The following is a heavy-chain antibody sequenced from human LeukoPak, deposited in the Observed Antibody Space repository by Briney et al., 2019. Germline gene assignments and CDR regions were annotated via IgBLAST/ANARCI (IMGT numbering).Heavy chain of an antibody. Sequence: ASVKVSCKASGYTFTSYYMHWVRQAPGQGLEWMGIINPSGGSTSYAQKFQGRVTVTRDTSTSTVYMELSSLRSEDTAVYYCARTSPGWTFDYWGQGTLVTVSS. D-gene: IGHD6-19*01. CDR3: ARTSPGWTFDY. CDR2: INPSGGST. J-gene: IGHJ4*02. CDR1: GYTFTSYY. V-gene: IGHV1-46*01.